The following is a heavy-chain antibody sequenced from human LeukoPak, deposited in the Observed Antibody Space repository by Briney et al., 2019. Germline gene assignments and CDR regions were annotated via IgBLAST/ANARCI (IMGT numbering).Heavy chain of an antibody. CDR3: ARSPVAGTSGDRDY. J-gene: IGHJ4*02. Sequence: GGSLRLSCAASGFTFSSYAMNWVRQAPGKGLEWVSSISGSGGSTYYADSVKGRFTISRDNSKNTLYLQMNSLRAEDTAVYYCARSPVAGTSGDRDYWGQGTLVTVSS. D-gene: IGHD6-19*01. CDR1: GFTFSSYA. CDR2: ISGSGGST. V-gene: IGHV3-23*01.